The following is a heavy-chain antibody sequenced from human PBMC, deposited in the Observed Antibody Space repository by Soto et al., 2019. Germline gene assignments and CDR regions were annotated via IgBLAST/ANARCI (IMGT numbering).Heavy chain of an antibody. J-gene: IGHJ4*02. D-gene: IGHD2-8*02. CDR2: IYYSGST. CDR3: ARRGAGWWYFDY. CDR1: GGSISSSSFY. Sequence: QLQLQESGPGLVKPSETLSLTCTVSGGSISSSSFYWGWIRQPPGKGLEWIGSIYYSGSTYYNPSLKSRVTISVDTSKNHFSLKLSAVTAADTAVYYCARRGAGWWYFDYWGQGTLVTVSS. V-gene: IGHV4-39*01.